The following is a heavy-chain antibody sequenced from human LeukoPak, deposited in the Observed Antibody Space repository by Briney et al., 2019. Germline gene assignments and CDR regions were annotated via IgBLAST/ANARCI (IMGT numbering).Heavy chain of an antibody. V-gene: IGHV3-23*01. J-gene: IGHJ4*02. CDR2: IVGDGGGI. CDR3: AKDRIPDGKYSIDF. CDR1: GFTFSTYA. D-gene: IGHD5-24*01. Sequence: PGGSLRLSCAASGFTFSTYAMNWVRQAPGKGLEWVSVIVGDGGGIHYADSVSGRFTISRDNSRNTLYLQMNSLRVEDTAVYYCAKDRIPDGKYSIDFWGRGTLATVSS.